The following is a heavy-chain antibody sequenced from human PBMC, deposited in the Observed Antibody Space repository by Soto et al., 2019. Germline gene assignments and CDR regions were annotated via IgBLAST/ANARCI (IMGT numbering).Heavy chain of an antibody. CDR2: INHSGST. D-gene: IGHD3-10*01. J-gene: IGHJ4*02. V-gene: IGHV4-34*01. CDR1: CGCFNGYY. Sequence: XGTLSLTCAVYCGCFNGYYWSGIGQPPGKGLECIGEINHSGSTNYNPSLKSRVTISVDTSKNQFSLKLTPVTAADTAVYYCARRIPMAKRDAPDKYYIDSWGQGTRVTVSS. CDR3: ARRIPMAKRDAPDKYYIDS.